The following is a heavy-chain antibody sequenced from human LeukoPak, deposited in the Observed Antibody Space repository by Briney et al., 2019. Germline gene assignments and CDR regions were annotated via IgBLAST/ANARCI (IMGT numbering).Heavy chain of an antibody. Sequence: KAGGSLRLSCAASGFTFSDYYMSWFRQAPGKGLECISYISKSGDSIYYADSVKGRFTVSRDNAKDSLYVQMNSLRAEDTAVYYCVRVRGSYAFDFWGQGTPLTVSS. J-gene: IGHJ4*02. D-gene: IGHD1-26*01. CDR1: GFTFSDYY. CDR2: ISKSGDSI. CDR3: VRVRGSYAFDF. V-gene: IGHV3-11*01.